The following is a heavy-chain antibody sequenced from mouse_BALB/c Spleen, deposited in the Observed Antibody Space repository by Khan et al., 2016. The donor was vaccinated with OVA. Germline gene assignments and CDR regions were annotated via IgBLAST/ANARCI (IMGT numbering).Heavy chain of an antibody. Sequence: QVQLKESGPGLVQPSQSLSITCTVSGFSLTTYGVHWVRQSPGKGLEWLGVIWSAGITDYNATFISRLSISKDISKSQVFFKMNSLQANDTAIYYCARNRNGYFDYWGQGTTLTVSS. CDR1: GFSLTTYG. D-gene: IGHD2-2*01. V-gene: IGHV2-2*02. CDR3: ARNRNGYFDY. CDR2: IWSAGIT. J-gene: IGHJ2*01.